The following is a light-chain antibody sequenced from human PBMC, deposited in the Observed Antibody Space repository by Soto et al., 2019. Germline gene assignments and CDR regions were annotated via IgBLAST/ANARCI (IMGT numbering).Light chain of an antibody. CDR2: AAS. CDR3: QQYNNWPPWT. J-gene: IGKJ1*01. V-gene: IGKV3-15*01. CDR1: QSVRTN. Sequence: EIVMTQSQATVSVSPGETVTLXLLASQSVRTNLAWYQQRAGQAPRLLIFAASVRATGIPARFSGSGSGTEFTLTINSLEPEDFAVYYCQQYNNWPPWTFGQGTKVDIK.